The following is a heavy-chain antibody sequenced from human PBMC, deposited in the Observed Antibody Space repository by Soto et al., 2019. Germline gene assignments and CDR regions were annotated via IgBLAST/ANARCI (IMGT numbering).Heavy chain of an antibody. J-gene: IGHJ4*02. D-gene: IGHD5-18*01. CDR2: IYYSGST. Sequence: KPSETLSLTCTVSGGSISSGGYYWSWIRQHPGKGLEWIGYIYYSGSTYYNPSLKSRVTISVDTSKNQFSLKLSSVTAADTAVYYCARVTGDTAMVYFDYWGQGTLVTVSS. V-gene: IGHV4-31*03. CDR1: GGSISSGGYY. CDR3: ARVTGDTAMVYFDY.